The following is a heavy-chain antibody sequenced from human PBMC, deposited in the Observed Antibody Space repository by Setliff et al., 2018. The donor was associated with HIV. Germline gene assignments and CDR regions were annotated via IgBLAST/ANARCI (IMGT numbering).Heavy chain of an antibody. J-gene: IGHJ4*02. Sequence: QAGGSLRLSCTASGFTFGDYAMSWVRQAPGKGLEWVGFIRSKAYGGTTEYAASVKGRFTISRDDSKSIAYLQMNSLKTEDTAVYYCTRVGIVALVFDYWGQGTLVTVSA. CDR2: IRSKAYGGTT. V-gene: IGHV3-49*04. CDR1: GFTFGDYA. CDR3: TRVGIVALVFDY. D-gene: IGHD1-26*01.